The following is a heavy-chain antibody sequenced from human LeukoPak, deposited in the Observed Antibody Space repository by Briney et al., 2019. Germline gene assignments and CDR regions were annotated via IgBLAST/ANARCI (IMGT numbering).Heavy chain of an antibody. D-gene: IGHD2/OR15-2a*01. CDR3: ARRTTGNWFDP. Sequence: GASLKISCKGSGSSFTSYWIGWVRPMPGKGLEWMGIIYPGDSDTRYSPSFQGQVTISADKSISTAYLQWSSLKASDTAMYYCARRTTGNWFDPWGQGTLVTVSS. J-gene: IGHJ5*02. V-gene: IGHV5-51*01. CDR2: IYPGDSDT. CDR1: GSSFTSYW.